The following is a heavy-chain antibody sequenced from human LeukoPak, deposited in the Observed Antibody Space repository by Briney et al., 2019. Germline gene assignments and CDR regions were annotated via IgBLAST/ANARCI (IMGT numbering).Heavy chain of an antibody. Sequence: SVKVSCKASGYTFTSYGISWVRQAPGQGLEWMGWIIPIFGTANYAQKFQGRVTITADESTSTAYMELSSLRSEDTAVYYCARDGGRTIFGVVNNWFDPWGQGTLVTVSS. V-gene: IGHV1-69*13. D-gene: IGHD3-3*01. CDR1: GYTFTSYG. CDR3: ARDGGRTIFGVVNNWFDP. CDR2: IIPIFGTA. J-gene: IGHJ5*02.